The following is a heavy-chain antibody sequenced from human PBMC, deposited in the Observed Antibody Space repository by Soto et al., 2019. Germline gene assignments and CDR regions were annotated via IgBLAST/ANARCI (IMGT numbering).Heavy chain of an antibody. V-gene: IGHV4-39*01. Sequence: SETLSLTCTVSGGSITRNNHYWGWIRQSPGKGLEWIGNILHSGNTNYKTSLKSRVTMSVETSKNKFSLKMNSVTAADTAVYYCARLGSSGWYQGSYFDYWGQGTLVTVSS. CDR2: ILHSGNT. CDR3: ARLGSSGWYQGSYFDY. J-gene: IGHJ4*02. D-gene: IGHD6-19*01. CDR1: GGSITRNNHY.